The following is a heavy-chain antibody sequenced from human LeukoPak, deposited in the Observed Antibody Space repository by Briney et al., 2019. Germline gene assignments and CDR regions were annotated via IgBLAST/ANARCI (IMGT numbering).Heavy chain of an antibody. Sequence: ASVRVSCKASGYIFTSYGLSWVRQAPGQGLEWMGWISANNGHTHYAQKFQGRPTITGDMSTRTVDMELRSLRSDDTAVYYCARDMRHYRYYESGEYYFNFEYWGQGTLVTVSS. D-gene: IGHD3-22*01. CDR1: GYIFTSYG. V-gene: IGHV1-18*01. CDR3: ARDMRHYRYYESGEYYFNFEY. CDR2: ISANNGHT. J-gene: IGHJ4*02.